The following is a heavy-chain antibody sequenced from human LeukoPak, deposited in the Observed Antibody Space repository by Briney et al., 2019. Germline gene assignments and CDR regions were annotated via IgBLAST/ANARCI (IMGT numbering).Heavy chain of an antibody. CDR2: IDHSGST. CDR1: GGSFSGYY. V-gene: IGHV4-34*01. Sequence: SETLSLTCAVYGGSFSGYYWSWIRQPPGKGLGWIGEIDHSGSTNYNPFLKSRVTISVDTSKNQFSLKLSSVTAADTAVYYCARGSRRGTLYMSSSWYFWFDPWGQGTLVTVSS. D-gene: IGHD6-13*01. CDR3: ARGSRRGTLYMSSSWYFWFDP. J-gene: IGHJ5*02.